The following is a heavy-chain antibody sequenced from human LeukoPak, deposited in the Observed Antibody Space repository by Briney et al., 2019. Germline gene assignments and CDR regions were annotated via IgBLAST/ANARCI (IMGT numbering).Heavy chain of an antibody. J-gene: IGHJ4*02. D-gene: IGHD3-22*01. CDR2: ITRNSRYI. V-gene: IGHV3-21*01. CDR3: ARDPDYYESSGYYG. CDR1: GFTFSSYT. Sequence: PGGSLRLSCAASGFTFSSYTMNWVRQAPGKGLEWVSSITRNSRYIYYTDSVKGRFTISRDNAKNSLFLQMNSLRAEDTAVYYCARDPDYYESSGYYGWGQGTLVTVSS.